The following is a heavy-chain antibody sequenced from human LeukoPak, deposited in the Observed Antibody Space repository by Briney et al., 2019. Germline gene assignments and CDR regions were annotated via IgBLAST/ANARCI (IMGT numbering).Heavy chain of an antibody. V-gene: IGHV3-48*01. J-gene: IGHJ6*03. Sequence: GGSLRLSCAASGFTFSSYSMNWVRQAPGKGLEWVSYISSSSSTIYYADSVKGRFTISRDNSKNTLYLQMNSLRAEDTAVYYCAKDKQQLAFYYYYMDVWGKGTTVTVSS. CDR1: GFTFSSYS. CDR3: AKDKQQLAFYYYYMDV. CDR2: ISSSSSTI. D-gene: IGHD6-13*01.